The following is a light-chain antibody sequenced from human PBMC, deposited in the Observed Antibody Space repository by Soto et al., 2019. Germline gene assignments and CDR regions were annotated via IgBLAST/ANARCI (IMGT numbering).Light chain of an antibody. Sequence: EIVLTQSPATLSLSPGERATLSCRASQSVSSYLAWYQQKPGQAPRLLIYDASNRATGIPARFSGSGSGTDFILTISSLEPEDFAVYYCQQRSSWPHTFGQGTKLEIK. J-gene: IGKJ2*01. V-gene: IGKV3-11*01. CDR3: QQRSSWPHT. CDR1: QSVSSY. CDR2: DAS.